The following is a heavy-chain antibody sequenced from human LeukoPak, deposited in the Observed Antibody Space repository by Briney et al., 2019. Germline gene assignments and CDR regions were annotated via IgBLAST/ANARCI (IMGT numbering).Heavy chain of an antibody. CDR1: GGSISSSSYF. D-gene: IGHD6-13*01. CDR2: IYYSGST. Sequence: PSETLSLTCTVSGGSISSSSYFWGWIRQTPGRGLEWIGTIYYSGSTHYNPSLKSRVTISLDTSKNQFSLRLNSVTAADSAVYYCARHNADSDSWYWFDPWGQGNLVTVSS. J-gene: IGHJ5*02. CDR3: ARHNADSDSWYWFDP. V-gene: IGHV4-39*01.